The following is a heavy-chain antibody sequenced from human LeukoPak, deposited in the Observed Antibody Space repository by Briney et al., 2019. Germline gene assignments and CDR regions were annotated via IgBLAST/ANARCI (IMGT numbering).Heavy chain of an antibody. D-gene: IGHD2-2*01. Sequence: GGSLRLSCAASGFTFSDYYMSWIRQAPGKGLEWVSYISSSGSTIYYADSVKGRFTISRDNAKNSLYLQVNSLRAEDTAVYYCARDSMVVPALYWGQGTLVTVSS. V-gene: IGHV3-11*01. CDR1: GFTFSDYY. CDR2: ISSSGSTI. CDR3: ARDSMVVPALY. J-gene: IGHJ4*02.